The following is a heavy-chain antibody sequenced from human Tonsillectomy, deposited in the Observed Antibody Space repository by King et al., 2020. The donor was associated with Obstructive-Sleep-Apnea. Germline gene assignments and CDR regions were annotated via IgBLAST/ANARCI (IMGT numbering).Heavy chain of an antibody. CDR1: GGSISSYF. CDR2: IYTSGST. Sequence: VQLQESGPGLVKPSETLSLMCTVSGGSISSYFWTWIRQPAGKGLEWIGRIYTSGSTNYNPSLNSRVTMSVDMSKNQFSLKRSSVTAADTAVYYCAREGSGSRPFDYWGQGTLVTVSS. D-gene: IGHD3-10*01. V-gene: IGHV4-4*07. CDR3: AREGSGSRPFDY. J-gene: IGHJ4*02.